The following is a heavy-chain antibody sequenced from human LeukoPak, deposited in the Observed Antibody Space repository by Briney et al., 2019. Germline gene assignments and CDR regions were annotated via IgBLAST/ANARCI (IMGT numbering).Heavy chain of an antibody. V-gene: IGHV3-53*01. CDR3: ARDKYLGDLYYYYGMDV. J-gene: IGHJ6*02. D-gene: IGHD6-6*01. CDR1: GFTVINNY. CDR2: IYSGGST. Sequence: GGFRRLCSGASGFTVINNYSSRVRQATGKGLEWVSVIYSGGSTYYADSVKGRFTISRDNSKNTLYLQMNSLRAEDTAVYYCARDKYLGDLYYYYGMDVWGQGTTVTVSS.